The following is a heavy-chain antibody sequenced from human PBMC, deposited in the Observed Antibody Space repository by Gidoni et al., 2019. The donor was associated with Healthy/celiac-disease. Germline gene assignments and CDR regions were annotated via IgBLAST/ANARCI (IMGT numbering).Heavy chain of an antibody. D-gene: IGHD4-17*01. Sequence: EVELVEPGGGVVQPGGSLRLTCAASGFTCSSYAMSWVRQAPGKGLEWVSAISGSGGSTYYADSVKGRFTISRDNSKNTLYLQMNSLRAEDTAVYYCAKDPSADYGDYFDYWGQGTLVTVSS. CDR3: AKDPSADYGDYFDY. CDR2: ISGSGGST. J-gene: IGHJ4*02. CDR1: GFTCSSYA. V-gene: IGHV3-23*04.